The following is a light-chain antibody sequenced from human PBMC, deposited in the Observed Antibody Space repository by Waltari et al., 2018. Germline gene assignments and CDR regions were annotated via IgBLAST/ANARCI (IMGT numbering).Light chain of an antibody. CDR2: EVN. J-gene: IGLJ3*02. V-gene: IGLV2-23*02. CDR1: SSDIGYYNL. Sequence: QSALTQPASVSGSPGQSITISCTGTSSDIGYYNLVSWSQQDPGKAPKVIIYEVNKRPSGVSNRFSGSKSGNTASLTISGLQAEDEADYYCCSYIGDSAWVFGGGTKVTVL. CDR3: CSYIGDSAWV.